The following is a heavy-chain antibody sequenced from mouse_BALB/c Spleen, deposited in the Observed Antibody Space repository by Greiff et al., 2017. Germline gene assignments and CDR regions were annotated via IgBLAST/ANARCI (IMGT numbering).Heavy chain of an antibody. CDR3: ARSRMDY. J-gene: IGHJ4*01. V-gene: IGHV1-63*01. CDR2: IYPGSGNT. CDR1: GYAFTNYW. Sequence: QVQLQQSGAELVRPGTSVKISCKASGYAFTNYWLGWVKQRPGHGLEWIGDIYPGSGNTYYNEKFKGKATLTADKSSSTAYMQLSSLTSEDSAVYFCARSRMDYWGQGTSVTVSS.